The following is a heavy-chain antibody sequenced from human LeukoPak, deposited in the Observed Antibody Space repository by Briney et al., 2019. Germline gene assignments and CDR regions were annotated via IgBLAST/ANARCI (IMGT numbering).Heavy chain of an antibody. CDR3: ARVSSSWYYDY. CDR2: TRNKANNYTT. CDR1: GFTLIDHN. V-gene: IGHV3-72*01. J-gene: IGHJ4*02. D-gene: IGHD6-13*01. Sequence: GGSLRLSCAASGFTLIDHNMDWVRQAPGKGLEWVGRTRNKANNYTTEYAASVKGRFTISRDDSKKSLHLQMNSLKTEDTALYYCARVSSSWYYDYWGQGTLVTVSS.